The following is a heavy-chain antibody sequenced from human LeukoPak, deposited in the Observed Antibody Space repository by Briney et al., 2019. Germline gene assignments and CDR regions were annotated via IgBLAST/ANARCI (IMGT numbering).Heavy chain of an antibody. CDR1: GGSFSGYY. J-gene: IGHJ4*02. D-gene: IGHD3-16*01. CDR2: INHSGST. CDR3: ARRDDYVWGSTHYFDY. Sequence: SETLSLTCAVYGGSFSGYYWSWIRQPLGKGLEWIGEINHSGSTNYNPSLKSRVTISVDTSKNQFSLKLSSVTAADTAVYYCARRDDYVWGSTHYFDYWGQGTLVTVSS. V-gene: IGHV4-34*01.